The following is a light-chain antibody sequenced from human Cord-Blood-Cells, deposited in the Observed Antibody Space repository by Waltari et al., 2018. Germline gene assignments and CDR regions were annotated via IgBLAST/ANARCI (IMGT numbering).Light chain of an antibody. CDR1: QSVLYSSNNKNY. V-gene: IGKV4-1*01. CDR3: QQYYSTPFT. J-gene: IGKJ3*01. Sequence: DIVMTQSPDSLAVSLGERATINCKSSQSVLYSSNNKNYLAWYQQKPGQPPKLLIYWASTRESWVPDRFSGSVSGTDFTLTISSLQAEDVAVYYCQQYYSTPFTFGPGTKVDIK. CDR2: WAS.